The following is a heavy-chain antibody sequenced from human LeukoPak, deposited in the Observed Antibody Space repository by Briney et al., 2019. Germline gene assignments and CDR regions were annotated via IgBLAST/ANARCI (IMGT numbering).Heavy chain of an antibody. Sequence: SETLSLTCTVSGGSISSSSYYWGWIRQPPGKGLEWIGSIYYSGSTYYNPSLKSRVTISVDTSKNQFSLKLSSVTAADTAVYYCARGRGTSGYYRDYWGQGTLVTVSS. CDR3: ARGRGTSGYYRDY. CDR2: IYYSGST. V-gene: IGHV4-39*07. CDR1: GGSISSSSYY. J-gene: IGHJ4*02. D-gene: IGHD3-3*01.